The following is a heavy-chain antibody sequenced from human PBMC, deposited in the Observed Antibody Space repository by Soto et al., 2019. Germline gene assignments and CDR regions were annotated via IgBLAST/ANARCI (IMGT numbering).Heavy chain of an antibody. D-gene: IGHD4-17*01. Sequence: SEPRSLTWTVSSDSISNYYCSWFRQPPGKGLEWIGYMHYNGYTSYNPSLRSRVIISVDRSKNQFSLKVRSVTAADTAVYYCARETYGDYVGYFDPWGQGIQVTVSS. CDR2: MHYNGYT. V-gene: IGHV4-59*12. CDR3: ARETYGDYVGYFDP. CDR1: SDSISNYY. J-gene: IGHJ5*02.